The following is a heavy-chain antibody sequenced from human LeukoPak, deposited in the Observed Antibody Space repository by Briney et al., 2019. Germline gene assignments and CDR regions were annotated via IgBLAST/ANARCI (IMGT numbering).Heavy chain of an antibody. CDR3: ARLYGTFLEWSPYFDY. V-gene: IGHV3-53*04. CDR1: GFTVSSNF. Sequence: PARSLRLSCAACGFTVSSNFMSWVRQVPGKGLEWVSVICRGGSTDYEQYVKGRFTISRHNSNNTLYHQMNSLRAEDAAVYYCARLYGTFLEWSPYFDYWGQGTLVSVSS. J-gene: IGHJ4*02. D-gene: IGHD3-3*02. CDR2: ICRGGST.